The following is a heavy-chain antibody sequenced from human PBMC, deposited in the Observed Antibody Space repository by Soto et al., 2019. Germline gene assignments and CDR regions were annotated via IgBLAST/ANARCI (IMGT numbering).Heavy chain of an antibody. CDR3: ARYVPYCSSTSCYGYNYYGMDV. CDR2: IYYSGST. CDR1: GGSISSYY. D-gene: IGHD2-2*01. V-gene: IGHV4-59*08. J-gene: IGHJ6*02. Sequence: SETLSLTCTVSGGSISSYYWSWIRQPPGKVLEWIGYIYYSGSTNYNPSLKSRVTISVDTSKNQFSPKLSSVTAADTAVYYCARYVPYCSSTSCYGYNYYGMDVWGQGTTVT.